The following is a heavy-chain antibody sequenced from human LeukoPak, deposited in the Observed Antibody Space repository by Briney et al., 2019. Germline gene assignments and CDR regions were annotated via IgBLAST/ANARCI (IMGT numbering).Heavy chain of an antibody. Sequence: ASVKVSCKASGYTFTGYYMHWVRQAPGQGLEWMGWINPNSGGTNYAQKFQVRGTMTRDTSISTAYMELSRLRSDDTAVYYCARDQERITMVRGVSYWGQGTLVTVSS. D-gene: IGHD3-10*01. CDR3: ARDQERITMVRGVSY. CDR2: INPNSGGT. CDR1: GYTFTGYY. J-gene: IGHJ4*02. V-gene: IGHV1-2*02.